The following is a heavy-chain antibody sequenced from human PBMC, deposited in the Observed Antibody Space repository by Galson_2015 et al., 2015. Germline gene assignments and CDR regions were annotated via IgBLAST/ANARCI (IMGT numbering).Heavy chain of an antibody. D-gene: IGHD3-3*01. CDR1: GFTFKNAR. Sequence: SLRLSCAASGFTFKNARMNWVRQAPGKRLEWVGRIRSRTDGETKNYAAPVEGRFSISRDDSKNTLYLQMNSLKTGDTAIYYCATERFYDSWSGYLNYFEHWGQGTPVTVSS. CDR3: ATERFYDSWSGYLNYFEH. V-gene: IGHV3-15*01. J-gene: IGHJ4*02. CDR2: IRSRTDGETK.